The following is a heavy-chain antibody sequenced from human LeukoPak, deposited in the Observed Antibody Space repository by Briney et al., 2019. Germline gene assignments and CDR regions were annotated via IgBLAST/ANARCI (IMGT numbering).Heavy chain of an antibody. Sequence: GESLRLSCAASGFTFSSYSMNWVRQAPGKRLERVSSISSSSSYIYYADSVKGRFTISRDNAKNSLYLQMNSLRAEDTAVYYCARASDYREFVLWGQGTLVTVSS. V-gene: IGHV3-21*01. CDR1: GFTFSSYS. CDR3: ARASDYREFVL. J-gene: IGHJ4*02. CDR2: ISSSSSYI. D-gene: IGHD4-11*01.